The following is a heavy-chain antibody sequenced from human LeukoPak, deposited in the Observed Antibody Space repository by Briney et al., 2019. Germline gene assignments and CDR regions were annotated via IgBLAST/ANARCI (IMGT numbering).Heavy chain of an antibody. CDR2: IHHSGST. CDR1: VESFSDHY. J-gene: IGHJ4*02. V-gene: IGHV4-34*01. Sequence: SETLSLTCAGYVESFSDHYWTWIRQPPGKGLEWIGEIHHSGSTTYRLSLKSRVTISVDRSKNQFSLKLTSVTAADTAVYYCARSPATSWSNFDYWGQGSLVTVSS. D-gene: IGHD2-2*01. CDR3: ARSPATSWSNFDY.